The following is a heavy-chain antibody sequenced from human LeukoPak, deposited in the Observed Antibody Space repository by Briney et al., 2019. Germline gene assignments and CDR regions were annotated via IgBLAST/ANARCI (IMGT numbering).Heavy chain of an antibody. CDR3: ARLKYCTNGVCYAGFDY. J-gene: IGHJ4*02. D-gene: IGHD2-8*01. Sequence: GASVKVSCKASGYTFTSYGISWVRQAPGQRLEWMGWINAGNGNTKYSQEFQGRVTITRDTSADTAYMELSSLRSEDTAVYYCARLKYCTNGVCYAGFDYWGQGTLVTVSS. CDR2: INAGNGNT. V-gene: IGHV1-3*01. CDR1: GYTFTSYG.